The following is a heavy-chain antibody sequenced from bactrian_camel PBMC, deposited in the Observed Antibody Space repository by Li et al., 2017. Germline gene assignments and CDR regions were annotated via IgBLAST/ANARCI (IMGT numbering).Heavy chain of an antibody. J-gene: IGHJ4*01. CDR3: AADRPPLWSSGSLFERGFDY. V-gene: IGHV3S36*01. Sequence: DVQLVESGGGLVRTGGSLSLSCVASGFTYAKYCGGWFRQAPGKGLEWVSSVDGGDELTYYTDSVKGRFTILRDNANNTVNLMMNSLKVEDTAMYYCAADRPPLWSSGSLFERGFDYWGQGTQVTVS. CDR1: GFTYAKYC. CDR2: VDGGDELT. D-gene: IGHD2*01.